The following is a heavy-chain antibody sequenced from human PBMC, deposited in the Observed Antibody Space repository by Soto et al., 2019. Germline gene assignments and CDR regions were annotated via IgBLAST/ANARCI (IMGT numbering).Heavy chain of an antibody. CDR3: VHKGGGDRILDY. CDR1: GFSLSTSGVG. D-gene: IGHD3-16*01. CDR2: ICWDDYK. J-gene: IGHJ4*02. V-gene: IGHV2-5*02. Sequence: QITLKESGPALVKPTQTLTLTCTFSGFSLSTSGVGVGWIRQPPGEALEWLALICWDDYKHFSPSLESRLTITKDTSKNQVVLTMTNMDPVDTATYYCVHKGGGDRILDYWGQGTLVTVSS.